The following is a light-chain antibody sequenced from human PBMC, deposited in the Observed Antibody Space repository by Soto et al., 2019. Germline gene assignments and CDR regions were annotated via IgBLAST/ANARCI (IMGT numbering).Light chain of an antibody. J-gene: IGLJ2*01. V-gene: IGLV1-44*01. CDR3: SSYRTGSRV. Sequence: QSVLTQPPSASGTPGQRVTISCSGSNSNIGSNTVNWYQQLPGTAPKLLIYYDNLRPSGVPDRISGSKSGTSASLAISGLQSDDEADYYCSSYRTGSRVFGGGTKVTVL. CDR1: NSNIGSNT. CDR2: YDN.